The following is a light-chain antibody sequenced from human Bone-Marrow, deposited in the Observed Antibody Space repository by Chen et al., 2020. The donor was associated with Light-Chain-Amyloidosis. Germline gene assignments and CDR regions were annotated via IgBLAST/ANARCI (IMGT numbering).Light chain of an antibody. CDR1: NIGSTS. CDR3: QVWDRSSDRPV. Sequence: SYVLSQPSSVSVAPGQTATIACGGNNIGSTSVHWYQQPPGQAPLLVVYADRDRPSGIPERLSGSNSGNAATLTSSRVEAGDEAAYYCQVWDRSSDRPVFGGGTKLTVL. J-gene: IGLJ3*02. V-gene: IGLV3-21*02. CDR2: ADR.